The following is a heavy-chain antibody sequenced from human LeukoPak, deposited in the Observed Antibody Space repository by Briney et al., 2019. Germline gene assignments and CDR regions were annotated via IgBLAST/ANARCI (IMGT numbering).Heavy chain of an antibody. V-gene: IGHV4-34*01. J-gene: IGHJ3*02. CDR3: ARGPHYYGDYIRWFPDAFHI. CDR2: IKHGGVT. CDR1: GSSFSEYF. Sequence: SETLSLTCGVHGSSFSEYFWHWVRQSPREGLEWIGDIKHGGVTNYNPSLMGRVTISVDTSKNQFSLMLTSVTAADTAVYYCARGPHYYGDYIRWFPDAFHIWGRGTMVSVSS. D-gene: IGHD4-17*01.